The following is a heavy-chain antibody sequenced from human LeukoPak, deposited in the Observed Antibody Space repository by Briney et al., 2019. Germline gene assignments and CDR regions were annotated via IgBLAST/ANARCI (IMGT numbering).Heavy chain of an antibody. J-gene: IGHJ4*02. Sequence: PGGSLRLSCAASGFTFDDYGMSWVRQAPGKGLEWVSGINWNGGSTGYADSVKGRFTISRDNAKNSLYLQMNSLRAEDTAKYYCAKDGQGPYDSSGYDSYFDYWGQGTLVTVSS. CDR3: AKDGQGPYDSSGYDSYFDY. V-gene: IGHV3-20*04. CDR1: GFTFDDYG. D-gene: IGHD3-22*01. CDR2: INWNGGST.